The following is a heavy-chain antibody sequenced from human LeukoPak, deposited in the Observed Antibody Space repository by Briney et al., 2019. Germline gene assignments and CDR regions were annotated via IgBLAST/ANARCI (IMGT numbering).Heavy chain of an antibody. CDR2: IKQDGSEK. CDR3: ARAVGATHFDY. J-gene: IGHJ4*02. V-gene: IGHV3-7*04. Sequence: GGSLRLSCAASGFTFSSYWMSWVRQAPGKGLEWVANIKQDGSEKFYVDSVKGRFTISGDNDKNSLCLQMNSLRAEDTAVYYCARAVGATHFDYWGQGILVTVSS. CDR1: GFTFSSYW. D-gene: IGHD1-26*01.